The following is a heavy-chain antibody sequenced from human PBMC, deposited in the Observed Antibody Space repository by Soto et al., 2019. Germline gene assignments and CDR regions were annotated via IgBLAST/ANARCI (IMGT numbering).Heavy chain of an antibody. CDR3: ARDPGYSSGWPIDY. J-gene: IGHJ4*02. V-gene: IGHV3-23*01. Sequence: LRLSCAASGFTFSSYAMSWVRQAPGKGLEWVSAISGSGTTIYYADSVKGRFTISRDNAKNSLYMQMNSLRAEDTAVYYCARDPGYSSGWPIDYWGQGTLVTVSS. CDR1: GFTFSSYA. D-gene: IGHD6-19*01. CDR2: ISGSGTTI.